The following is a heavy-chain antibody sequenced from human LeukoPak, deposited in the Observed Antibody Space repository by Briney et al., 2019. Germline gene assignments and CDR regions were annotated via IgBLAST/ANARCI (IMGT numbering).Heavy chain of an antibody. D-gene: IGHD1-1*01. Sequence: SETLSLTCTVSGDSVTSSNYYWGWIRQPPGKGLDWIGTIYYSGNTYYNPSLKSRVTISVDTSKNQFSLKLSSVTAADTAVYYCARHVSGTHHGWGQGTLVIVSS. V-gene: IGHV4-39*01. J-gene: IGHJ4*02. CDR2: IYYSGNT. CDR1: GDSVTSSNYY. CDR3: ARHVSGTHHG.